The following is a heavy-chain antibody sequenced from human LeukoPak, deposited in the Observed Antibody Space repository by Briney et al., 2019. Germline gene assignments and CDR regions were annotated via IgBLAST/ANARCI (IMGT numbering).Heavy chain of an antibody. CDR2: ISVGGGIT. D-gene: IGHD2-2*01. J-gene: IGHJ6*03. CDR3: AKYGVDCSSTSCYPLYYMDV. CDR1: GFTFDSHA. Sequence: PGRSLSLSCAASGFTFDSHAMTWVRQAPGKGLEWVSSISVGGGITNYADSLKGRFPNSRDNSKYTLFLQMNSLRAEDTAVYYCAKYGVDCSSTSCYPLYYMDVWGKGTTVTVSS. V-gene: IGHV3-23*01.